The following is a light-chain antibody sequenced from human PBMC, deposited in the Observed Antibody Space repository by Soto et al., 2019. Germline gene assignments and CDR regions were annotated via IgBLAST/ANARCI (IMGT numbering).Light chain of an antibody. J-gene: IGKJ4*01. Sequence: ENVLTQSPGTLSLSPGEGATLSCRASRSVSSSYLAWYQQKPGQAPRLLIYGASIRATGIPDRFSGSGSGTDFTLTISRLEPEDFAVYYCQQYGSSLITFGGGTKVEIK. CDR2: GAS. CDR1: RSVSSSY. CDR3: QQYGSSLIT. V-gene: IGKV3-20*01.